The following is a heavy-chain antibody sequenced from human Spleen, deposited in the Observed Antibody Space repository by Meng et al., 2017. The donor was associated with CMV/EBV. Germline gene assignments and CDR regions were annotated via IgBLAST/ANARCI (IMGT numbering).Heavy chain of an antibody. J-gene: IGHJ6*02. CDR3: AKPMVRGVSTNYYGMDV. CDR2: ISYDGSNK. Sequence: GESLKISCAASGFTFSSYAMHWVRQAPGKGLEWVAVISYDGSNKYYADSVKGRFTISRDNSKNTLYLQMNSLRAEDTAVYSCAKPMVRGVSTNYYGMDVWGQGTTVTVSS. V-gene: IGHV3-30*04. CDR1: GFTFSSYA. D-gene: IGHD3-10*01.